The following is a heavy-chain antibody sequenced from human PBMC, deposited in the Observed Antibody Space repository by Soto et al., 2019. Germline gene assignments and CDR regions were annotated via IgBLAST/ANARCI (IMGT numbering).Heavy chain of an antibody. V-gene: IGHV4-4*02. CDR2: IYHSGST. Sequence: SDTLSLTCAVSGGSISSSNWWSWVRQPPGKGLEWIGEIYHSGSTNYNPYLKSRVTISVDKSKNQFSLKLSSVTAADTAVYYCARDPIAAAGGWFDPWGQGTLVTVSS. D-gene: IGHD6-13*01. CDR1: GGSISSSNW. CDR3: ARDPIAAAGGWFDP. J-gene: IGHJ5*02.